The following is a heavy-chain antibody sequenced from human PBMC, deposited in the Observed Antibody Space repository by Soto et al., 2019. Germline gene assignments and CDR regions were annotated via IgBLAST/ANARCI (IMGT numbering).Heavy chain of an antibody. D-gene: IGHD6-19*01. V-gene: IGHV1-69*06. CDR1: GGTFSSYA. CDR2: LISHSATP. CDR3: AGKYSSGWYGGIFDY. J-gene: IGHJ4*02. Sequence: PVKVSCKPSGGTFSSYAINWVRQPPAQGLEWMEGLISHSATPYYAQKFQGRVTITADKSTSTAYMELSSLRSEDTAVYYCAGKYSSGWYGGIFDYWGQGTMVTVSS.